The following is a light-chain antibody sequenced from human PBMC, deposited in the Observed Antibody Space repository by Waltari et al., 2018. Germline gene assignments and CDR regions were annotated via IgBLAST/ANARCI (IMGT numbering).Light chain of an antibody. V-gene: IGLV2-8*01. Sequence: QSALTQPPSASGSPGQSVTISCTGTSSDVGGYNLVSWYQQHPGKAPKLLFYEVSKRPSGVPDRFSGSKSGNTASLTVSGLQPEDEADYYCSSYAGNHVVFGGGTKLTVL. CDR1: SSDVGGYNL. J-gene: IGLJ2*01. CDR3: SSYAGNHVV. CDR2: EVS.